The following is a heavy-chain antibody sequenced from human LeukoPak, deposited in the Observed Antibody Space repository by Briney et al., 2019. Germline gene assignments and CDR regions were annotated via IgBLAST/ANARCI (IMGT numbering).Heavy chain of an antibody. CDR3: AKGVGGFGYDYYYYYGMDV. Sequence: GGSLRLSCAASGFTFSSYGMHWVRQAPGKGLEWVAVISYDGSNKYYADSVKGRFTISRDNSKNTLYLQMNSLRAEDTAVYYCAKGVGGFGYDYYYYYGMDVWGQGTTVTVSS. V-gene: IGHV3-30*18. CDR2: ISYDGSNK. CDR1: GFTFSSYG. J-gene: IGHJ6*02. D-gene: IGHD5-12*01.